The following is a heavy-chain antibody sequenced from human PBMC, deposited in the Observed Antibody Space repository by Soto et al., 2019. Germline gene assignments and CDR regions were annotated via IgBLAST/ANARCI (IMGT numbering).Heavy chain of an antibody. J-gene: IGHJ4*02. D-gene: IGHD2-8*01. CDR3: ARDNGYYDF. CDR1: GYTFSSYS. V-gene: IGHV1-18*01. CDR2: ISTTSGNT. Sequence: ASVKVSCKTSGYTFSSYSINWVRQAPGQGLEWMAWISTTSGNTHYAERVQGRVTVTLDKSARTGFMEMWGLTSDDTAVYFCARDNGYYDFWGQGTLVTVSS.